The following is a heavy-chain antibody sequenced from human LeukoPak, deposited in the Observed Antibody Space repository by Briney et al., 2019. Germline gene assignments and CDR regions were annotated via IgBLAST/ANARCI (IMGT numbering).Heavy chain of an antibody. CDR3: ARAEQYYDILTGYYLVPQFDY. V-gene: IGHV3-21*01. Sequence: GSLRLSCAASGFTFSSYSMNWVRQAPGKGLEWVSSISSSSSYIYYADSVKGRFTISRDNAKNSLYLQMNSLRAEDTAVYYCARAEQYYDILTGYYLVPQFDYWGQGTLVTVSS. CDR2: ISSSSSYI. D-gene: IGHD3-9*01. CDR1: GFTFSSYS. J-gene: IGHJ4*02.